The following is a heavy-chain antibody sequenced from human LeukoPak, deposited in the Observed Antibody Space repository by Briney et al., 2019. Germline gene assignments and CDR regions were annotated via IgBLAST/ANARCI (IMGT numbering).Heavy chain of an antibody. CDR1: GFTFSSYG. D-gene: IGHD3-9*01. J-gene: IGHJ4*02. V-gene: IGHV3-30*18. CDR2: ISYDGSNK. Sequence: GGSLRLSCAASGFTFSSYGMHWVRQAPGKGLEWVAVISYDGSNKYYADSVKGRFTISRDNSKNTLYLQMNSLRAEDTAVYYCANSDILTGYYKLDYWGQGTLVTVSP. CDR3: ANSDILTGYYKLDY.